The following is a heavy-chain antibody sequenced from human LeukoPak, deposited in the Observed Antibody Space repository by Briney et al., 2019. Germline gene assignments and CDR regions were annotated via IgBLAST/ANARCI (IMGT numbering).Heavy chain of an antibody. Sequence: GAPVKVSCKASGYTFTSYGISWVRQAPGQGLEWMGWISTYNGNTNYAQKFQGRVTMTTDTSTSTVYMELRSLRSDDTAVYYCARDDCSSTSCYIRYWGQGTLVTVSS. CDR2: ISTYNGNT. D-gene: IGHD2-2*01. CDR3: ARDDCSSTSCYIRY. J-gene: IGHJ4*02. V-gene: IGHV1-18*01. CDR1: GYTFTSYG.